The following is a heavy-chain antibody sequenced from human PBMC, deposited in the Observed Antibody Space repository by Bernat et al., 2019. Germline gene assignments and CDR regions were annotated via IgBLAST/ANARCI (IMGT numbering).Heavy chain of an antibody. CDR2: MNPNSGNT. D-gene: IGHD2-15*01. CDR1: GYTFTSYD. CDR3: AIEGYCSGGSCYSPPVDY. V-gene: IGHV1-8*01. Sequence: QVQLVQSGAEVKKPGASVKVSCKASGYTFTSYDINWVRQATGQGLEWMGWMNPNSGNTGYAQEFQGRVTMTRNTSISTAYMELSSLRSEDTAVYYCAIEGYCSGGSCYSPPVDYWGQGTLVTVSS. J-gene: IGHJ4*02.